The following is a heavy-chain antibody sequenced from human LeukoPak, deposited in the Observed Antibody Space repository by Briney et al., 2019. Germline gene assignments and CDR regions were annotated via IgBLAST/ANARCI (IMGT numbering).Heavy chain of an antibody. Sequence: KSSETLSLTCTVSGGSISSYYWSWIRQPPGKGLEWIGYIYYSGSTNYNPSLKSRVTISVDTSKNQFSLKLSSVTAADTAVYYCARGASSYDSSGYYFWGQGTLVTVSS. CDR1: GGSISSYY. V-gene: IGHV4-59*08. D-gene: IGHD3-22*01. J-gene: IGHJ4*02. CDR3: ARGASSYDSSGYYF. CDR2: IYYSGST.